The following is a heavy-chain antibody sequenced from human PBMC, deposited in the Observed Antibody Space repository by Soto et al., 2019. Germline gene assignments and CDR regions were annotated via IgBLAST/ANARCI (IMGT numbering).Heavy chain of an antibody. CDR1: GAAVSSPDDS. V-gene: IGHV4-31*03. Sequence: QVQLQESGPGLVRPAQTLSLTCSVSGAAVSSPDDSWTWIRQRPGQGLEWIGHFSNTVTTYCSPSLRSRVSIPVDKSRNLFSLKLTAVTAADTAVYYCARDGPTDGAYPGEDHYCDYCAQGTLVPVSS. CDR3: ARDGPTDGAYPGEDHYCDY. CDR2: FSNTVTT. D-gene: IGHD1-26*01. J-gene: IGHJ4*02.